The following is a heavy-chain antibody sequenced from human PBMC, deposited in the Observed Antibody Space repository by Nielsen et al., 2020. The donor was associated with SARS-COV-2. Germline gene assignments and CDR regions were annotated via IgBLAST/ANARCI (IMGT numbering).Heavy chain of an antibody. D-gene: IGHD3-16*01. CDR2: INSDGSST. CDR1: AFTFSTYW. Sequence: GESLKISCAASAFTFSTYWMHWVRQAPEKGLVWVSRINSDGSSTSYADSVKGRFTISRDNAKNTLYLQMNSLRAEDTAVYYCVRGLQVPNGLAHRWGQGTLVTVSS. J-gene: IGHJ4*02. V-gene: IGHV3-74*01. CDR3: VRGLQVPNGLAHR.